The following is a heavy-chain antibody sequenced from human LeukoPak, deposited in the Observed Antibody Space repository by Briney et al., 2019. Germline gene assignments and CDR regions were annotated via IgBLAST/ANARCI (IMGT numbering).Heavy chain of an antibody. V-gene: IGHV3-72*01. D-gene: IGHD4/OR15-4a*01. CDR3: ARYLTYPAFFDY. CDR2: SRNKANSFST. J-gene: IGHJ4*02. Sequence: AGGSLRLSCAAPGFTFSDHYMDWVRQAPGKGLEWVGRSRNKANSFSTEYAASVKGRFTISRDDSKNSLYLQMNSLKTEDTAVYYCARYLTYPAFFDYWGQGTLVTVSS. CDR1: GFTFSDHY.